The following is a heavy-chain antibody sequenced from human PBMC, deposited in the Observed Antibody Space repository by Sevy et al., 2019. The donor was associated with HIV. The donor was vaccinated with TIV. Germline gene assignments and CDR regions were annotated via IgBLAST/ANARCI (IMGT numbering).Heavy chain of an antibody. CDR1: GYSISSGYY. D-gene: IGHD3-22*01. Sequence: SETLSLTCAVSGYSISSGYYWGWIRQPPGKGLEWIGSIYHGGSTYYNPSLKRRVTISVDTSKNQFSLKLSSVTAADTAVYYCARARYYDSSAYYYFDYWGQGTLVTVSS. V-gene: IGHV4-38-2*01. J-gene: IGHJ4*02. CDR2: IYHGGST. CDR3: ARARYYDSSAYYYFDY.